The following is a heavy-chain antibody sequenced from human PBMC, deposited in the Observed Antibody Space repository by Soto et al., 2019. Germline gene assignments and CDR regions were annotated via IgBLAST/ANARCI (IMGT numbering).Heavy chain of an antibody. CDR3: ARAVGYDFWSGYFFDY. Sequence: SETLCLTCTVSGGTISSSSYYWVWIQKTPGKGLEWIGYIYYSGSTYYNPSLKSRVTISVDTSKNQFSLKLSSVTAADTAVYYCARAVGYDFWSGYFFDYWGQGTLVTVSS. D-gene: IGHD3-3*01. CDR1: GGTISSSSYY. V-gene: IGHV4-39*07. CDR2: IYYSGST. J-gene: IGHJ4*02.